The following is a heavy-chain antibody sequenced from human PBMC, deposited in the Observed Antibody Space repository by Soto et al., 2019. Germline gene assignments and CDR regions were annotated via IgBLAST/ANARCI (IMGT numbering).Heavy chain of an antibody. D-gene: IGHD3-10*01. CDR2: IYPGDSDT. CDR3: ARVRVIRGVIPSHFGL. J-gene: IGHJ4*02. Sequence: GESLKISCKGSGYSFTSYWIGWVRQMPGKGLEWMGIIYPGDSDTRYSPSFQGQVTISADKSISTAYLQWSSLKASDTAMYYCARVRVIRGVIPSHFGLWGQGTLVTVSS. V-gene: IGHV5-51*01. CDR1: GYSFTSYW.